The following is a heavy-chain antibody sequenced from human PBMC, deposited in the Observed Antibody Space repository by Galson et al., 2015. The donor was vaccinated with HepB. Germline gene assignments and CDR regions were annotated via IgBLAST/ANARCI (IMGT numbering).Heavy chain of an antibody. V-gene: IGHV3-23*01. CDR3: AKEKYSSSWYNAWFDP. CDR1: GFTFSNYA. D-gene: IGHD6-13*01. J-gene: IGHJ5*02. CDR2: ISGSGDST. Sequence: SLRLSCAASGFTFSNYAMSWVRQAPGKGLEWVSAISGSGDSTYHADSVKGRFTISRDNSKNTLYLQMNSLRGEDTAVDYCAKEKYSSSWYNAWFDPWGQGTLVTVSS.